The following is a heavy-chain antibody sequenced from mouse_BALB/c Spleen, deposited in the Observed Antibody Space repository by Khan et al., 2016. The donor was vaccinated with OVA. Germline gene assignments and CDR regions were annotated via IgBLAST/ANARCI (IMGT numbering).Heavy chain of an antibody. Sequence: QLQESGPGLVAPSQSLSITCTVSGFSLSRYNIHWVRQPPGKGLEWLGMIWGGGGTDYNSTLKSRLSISKDNSKSQVFLKMNSLQTDDTAMYYCARAYYRYDGYYAMDYWGQGTSVTVSS. J-gene: IGHJ4*01. V-gene: IGHV2-6-4*01. CDR2: IWGGGGT. CDR3: ARAYYRYDGYYAMDY. CDR1: GFSLSRYN. D-gene: IGHD2-14*01.